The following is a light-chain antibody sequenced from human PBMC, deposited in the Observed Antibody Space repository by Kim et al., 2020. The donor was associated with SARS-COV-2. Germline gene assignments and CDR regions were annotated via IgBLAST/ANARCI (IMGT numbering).Light chain of an antibody. CDR3: QQRSNWPLT. CDR2: DAS. CDR1: QSVSSY. Sequence: PGGTAPPPCRASQSVSSYLSWYQQKPGQAPRLLIYDASTRATGIPARFSGSGSGTDFTLSISSLDPEDFAIYYCQQRSNWPLTFGGGTKVEIK. J-gene: IGKJ4*01. V-gene: IGKV3-11*01.